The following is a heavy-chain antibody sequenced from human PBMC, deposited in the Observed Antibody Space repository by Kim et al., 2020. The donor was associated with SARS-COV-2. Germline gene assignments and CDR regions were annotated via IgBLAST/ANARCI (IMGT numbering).Heavy chain of an antibody. D-gene: IGHD5-18*01. Sequence: SETLSLTCTVSGGSISSSSYYWGWIRQPPGKGLEWIGSIYYSGSTYYNPSLKSRVTISVDTSKNQFSLKLSSVTAADTAVYYCARQGYQIDYWGQGTLVTVSS. CDR2: IYYSGST. J-gene: IGHJ4*02. V-gene: IGHV4-39*01. CDR1: GGSISSSSYY. CDR3: ARQGYQIDY.